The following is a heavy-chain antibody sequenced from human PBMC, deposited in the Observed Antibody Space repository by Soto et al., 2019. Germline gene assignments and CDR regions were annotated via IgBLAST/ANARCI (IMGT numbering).Heavy chain of an antibody. Sequence: SETLSLTCAVYGGSFSGYYWSWIRQPPGKGLEWIGEINHSGSTNYNPSLKSLVTISVDTSKNQFSLKLSSVTAADTAVYYCARGELDIVVVPAAKGRDYYYYGMDVWGQGTTVTVSS. D-gene: IGHD2-2*01. CDR2: INHSGST. CDR3: ARGELDIVVVPAAKGRDYYYYGMDV. CDR1: GGSFSGYY. V-gene: IGHV4-34*01. J-gene: IGHJ6*02.